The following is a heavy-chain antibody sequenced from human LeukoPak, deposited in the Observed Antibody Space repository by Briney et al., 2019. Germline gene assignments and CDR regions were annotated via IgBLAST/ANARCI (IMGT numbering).Heavy chain of an antibody. Sequence: PSETLSLTCAVSGYSISSGYYWGWIRQPPGKGLEWIGSIYYSGSTYYNPSLKSRVTISVDTSKNQFSLKLSSVTAADTAVYYCARQKDSSSWSRDFQHWGQGTLVTVSS. D-gene: IGHD6-13*01. CDR2: IYYSGST. V-gene: IGHV4-38-2*01. J-gene: IGHJ1*01. CDR1: GYSISSGYY. CDR3: ARQKDSSSWSRDFQH.